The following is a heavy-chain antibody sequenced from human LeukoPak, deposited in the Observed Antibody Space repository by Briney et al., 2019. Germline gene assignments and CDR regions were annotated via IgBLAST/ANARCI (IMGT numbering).Heavy chain of an antibody. CDR2: IGSSSSDI. Sequence: GGSLRLSCAASGFTFSSYSMNWVRQAPGEGLEWVSSIGSSSSDIDYADSVKGRFTISRDNAKNSLFLQMYSLRAEDAAVYYCARDGDGLRLPFDYWGQGTLSPSPQ. CDR1: GFTFSSYS. J-gene: IGHJ4*02. V-gene: IGHV3-21*01. D-gene: IGHD5-12*01. CDR3: ARDGDGLRLPFDY.